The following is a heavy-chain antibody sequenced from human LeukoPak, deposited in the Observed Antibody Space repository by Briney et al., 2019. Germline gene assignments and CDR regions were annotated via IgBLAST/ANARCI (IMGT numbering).Heavy chain of an antibody. Sequence: GGSLRLSCAASGFTFSSYAIHWVRQAPGKGLEWVAVISYDGSNKYYADSVKGRFTISRDNSKNTLYLQMNSLRAEDTAVYYCARFVPPDSWSYYSLDYWGQGTLVTVSS. CDR2: ISYDGSNK. V-gene: IGHV3-30-3*01. CDR1: GFTFSSYA. D-gene: IGHD1-26*01. CDR3: ARFVPPDSWSYYSLDY. J-gene: IGHJ4*02.